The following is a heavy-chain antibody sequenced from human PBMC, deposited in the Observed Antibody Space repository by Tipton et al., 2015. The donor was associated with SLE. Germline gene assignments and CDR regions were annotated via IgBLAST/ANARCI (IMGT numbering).Heavy chain of an antibody. D-gene: IGHD6-19*01. CDR1: GDTFTNYV. CDR2: VIPIFGTS. CDR3: AVVCRSGNCRRERRLGWFDP. J-gene: IGHJ5*02. V-gene: IGHV1-69*06. Sequence: QVQLVQSGPEVKRPGSSVKVSCKASGDTFTNYVISWVRQAPGLGLEWVGGVIPIFGTSNYAQRFQDRVTITVDKSTTTAYMELSNLRIEDTAVYYCAVVCRSGNCRRERRLGWFDPWGLGTLVTVSS.